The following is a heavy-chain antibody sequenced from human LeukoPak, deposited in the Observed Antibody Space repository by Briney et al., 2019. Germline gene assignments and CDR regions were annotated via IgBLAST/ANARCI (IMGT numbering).Heavy chain of an antibody. D-gene: IGHD6-13*01. CDR1: GFTFTNYW. Sequence: GESLQISCQASGFTFTNYWIAWVRQMPGKGLEWMGIVHAGDSDARYSPSFQDQVTMSADKSISTAYLQWNSLRASDSAMYFCVRFGYSTSLDFYLDVWGRGTLVAVSS. V-gene: IGHV5-51*01. CDR2: VHAGDSDA. CDR3: VRFGYSTSLDFYLDV. J-gene: IGHJ2*01.